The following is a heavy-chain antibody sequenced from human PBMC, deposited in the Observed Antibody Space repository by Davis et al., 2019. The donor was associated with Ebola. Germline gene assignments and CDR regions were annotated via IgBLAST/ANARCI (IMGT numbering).Heavy chain of an antibody. CDR3: ARDRVVGLSDAFDI. D-gene: IGHD2-15*01. V-gene: IGHV3-33*08. CDR2: IWADGSNK. J-gene: IGHJ3*02. Sequence: GESLKISCGASGFTFRTYWMSWVRQAPGRGLEWVALIWADGSNKYYADSGKDRFTISRDYSPNTVYLQMNSLRAEDTAVYYCARDRVVGLSDAFDIWGQGTMVIVSS. CDR1: GFTFRTYW.